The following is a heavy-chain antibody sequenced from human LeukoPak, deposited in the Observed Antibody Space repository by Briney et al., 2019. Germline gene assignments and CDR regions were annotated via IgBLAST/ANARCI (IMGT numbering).Heavy chain of an antibody. CDR1: GFTVSSNY. Sequence: PGGSLRLSCAASGFTVSSNYMSWVRQAPGKGLEWVSVIYSGGSTYYADSVKGRFTISRGNSKNTLYLQMNSLRAEDTAVYYCASGPDVRDYFYYYMDVWGKGTTVTVSS. D-gene: IGHD6-6*01. J-gene: IGHJ6*03. CDR2: IYSGGST. CDR3: ASGPDVRDYFYYYMDV. V-gene: IGHV3-53*01.